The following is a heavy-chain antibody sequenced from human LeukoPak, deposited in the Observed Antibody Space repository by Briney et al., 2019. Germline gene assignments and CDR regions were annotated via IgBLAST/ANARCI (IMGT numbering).Heavy chain of an antibody. CDR1: GYSISSDYY. J-gene: IGHJ3*02. CDR2: IHHSGST. V-gene: IGHV4-38-2*02. CDR3: ARDPVEAPDAFDI. Sequence: PSETLSLTCTVSGYSISSDYYWGWIRQPPGKGLEWIGSIHHSGSTYYNPSLKSRVTISVDTSKNQFSLKLSSVTAADTAVYYCARDPVEAPDAFDIWGQGTMVTVSS.